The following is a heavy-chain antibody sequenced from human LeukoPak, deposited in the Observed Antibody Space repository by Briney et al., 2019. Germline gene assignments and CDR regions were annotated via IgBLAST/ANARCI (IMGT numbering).Heavy chain of an antibody. V-gene: IGHV1-18*01. J-gene: IGHJ4*02. CDR3: AREGSSGYYPRF. D-gene: IGHD3-22*01. CDR2: ISSYNGDT. CDR1: GYTFTSYG. Sequence: ASVKVSCKASGYTFTSYGISWVRQAPGQGLEWMGWISSYNGDTNYAQKFQGRVTLTTDTSTSTVHMELRSLRSDDTAVCYCAREGSSGYYPRFWGQGTLVTVSS.